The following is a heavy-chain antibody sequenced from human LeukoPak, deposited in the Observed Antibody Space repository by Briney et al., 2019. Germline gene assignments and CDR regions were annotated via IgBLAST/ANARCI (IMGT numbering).Heavy chain of an antibody. J-gene: IGHJ6*04. V-gene: IGHV3-21*01. CDR3: AELGITMIGGV. CDR2: ISSSGTYI. D-gene: IGHD3-10*02. CDR1: GFTFSTYT. Sequence: GGSLRLSCAASGFTFSTYTMNWVRQAPGKGLEWVSSISSSGTYIYYADSVNGRFTISRDNAKNSLYLQMNSLRAEDTAVYYCAELGITMIGGVWGKGTTVTISS.